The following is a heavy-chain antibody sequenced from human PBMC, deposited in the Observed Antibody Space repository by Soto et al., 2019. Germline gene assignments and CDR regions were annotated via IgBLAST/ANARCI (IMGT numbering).Heavy chain of an antibody. V-gene: IGHV4-38-2*01. CDR2: IYYSGAT. D-gene: IGHD3-16*01. J-gene: IGHJ4*02. Sequence: SETLSLTCVVSGYSISRGYYWGWIRQPPGKGLEWIGYIYYSGATNYNPSLKSRVTILKNQFSLNLRSVTAADTAVYYCVRGETKAHFDYWGQGILVTVSS. CDR1: GYSISRGYY. CDR3: VRGETKAHFDY.